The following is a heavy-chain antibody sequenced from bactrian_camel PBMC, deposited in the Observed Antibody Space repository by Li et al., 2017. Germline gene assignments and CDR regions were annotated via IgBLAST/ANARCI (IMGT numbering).Heavy chain of an antibody. CDR3: AADPDSARGYFCGPREGYFNY. V-gene: IGHV3S54*01. CDR1: ERGLNRNC. J-gene: IGHJ4*01. D-gene: IGHD3*01. CDR2: IYLGGGNT. Sequence: HVQLVESGGGSVQPGGSLKLSCVASERGLNRNCMGWFRQFPGKEREGVATIYLGGGNTYYTDSVKGRFTISQDAAKRTVYLEMNSLKPEDTDMYYCAADPDSARGYFCGPREGYFNYWGQGTQVTVS.